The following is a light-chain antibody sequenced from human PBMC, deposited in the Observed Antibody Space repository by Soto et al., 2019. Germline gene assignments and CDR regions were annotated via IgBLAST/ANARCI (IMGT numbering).Light chain of an antibody. CDR2: DAS. Sequence: EIVLTQSPGTLSLSPGERATLSCRASQSISSHLAWYQQKPGQAPRLLIYDASDRATGIPARFSGSGSGTDFSLTINSLEPEDFAVYYCQQRSSWPLTFGGGTKVDIK. CDR1: QSISSH. J-gene: IGKJ4*01. CDR3: QQRSSWPLT. V-gene: IGKV3-11*01.